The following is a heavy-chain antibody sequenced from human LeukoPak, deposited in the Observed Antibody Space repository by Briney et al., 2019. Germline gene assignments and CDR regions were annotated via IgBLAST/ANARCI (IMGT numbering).Heavy chain of an antibody. D-gene: IGHD6-19*01. V-gene: IGHV3-23*01. Sequence: GGSLRLSCAASGFAFSVYAMSWLRQPPGKGLEWVSTINANSGTTSYAASVRGRFTISRDNSKNTLYLQLNTLRADDTATYYGAEPICGDLAVTADWFHPWGQGTLVVVSS. CDR2: INANSGTT. CDR3: AEPICGDLAVTADWFHP. J-gene: IGHJ5*01. CDR1: GFAFSVYA.